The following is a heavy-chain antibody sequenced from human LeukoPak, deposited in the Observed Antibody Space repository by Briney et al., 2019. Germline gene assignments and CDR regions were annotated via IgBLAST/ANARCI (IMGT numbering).Heavy chain of an antibody. CDR3: ARATTGGYYFDY. Sequence: GGSLRLSCAASGFTFNTYSMNWVRQAPGKGLEWVSSITSSSTYIYYADSVRGRFSISRDNAKNLLFLQMNSLRAEDTAVYYCARATTGGYYFDYWGQGTLVTVSS. J-gene: IGHJ4*02. D-gene: IGHD1-1*01. CDR1: GFTFNTYS. CDR2: ITSSSTYI. V-gene: IGHV3-21*01.